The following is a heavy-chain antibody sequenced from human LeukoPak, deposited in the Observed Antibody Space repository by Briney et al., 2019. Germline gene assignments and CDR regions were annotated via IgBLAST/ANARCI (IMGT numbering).Heavy chain of an antibody. Sequence: PGGSLRLSCAASGFTFSSYAMSWVRQAPGKGLEWVSAISGSGGSTYYADSVKGRFTISRDNSKNTLYLQMNSLRAEDTAVYYCAKDRWVTDIVVVSAAKGGMDVWGKGTTVTVSS. CDR2: ISGSGGST. D-gene: IGHD2-2*01. CDR3: AKDRWVTDIVVVSAAKGGMDV. CDR1: GFTFSSYA. V-gene: IGHV3-23*01. J-gene: IGHJ6*04.